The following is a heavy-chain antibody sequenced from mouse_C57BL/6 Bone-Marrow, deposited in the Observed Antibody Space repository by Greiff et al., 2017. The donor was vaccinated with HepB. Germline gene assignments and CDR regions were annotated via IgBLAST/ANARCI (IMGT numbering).Heavy chain of an antibody. D-gene: IGHD2-4*01. CDR3: TRGEEDDYDPGFAY. V-gene: IGHV1-15*01. CDR2: IDPETGGT. Sequence: VKLQESGAELVRPGASVTLSCKASGYTFTDYEMHWVKQTPVHGLEWIGAIDPETGGTAYNQKFKGKAILTADKSSSTAYMELRSLTSEDSAVYYCTRGEEDDYDPGFAYWGQGTLVTVSA. CDR1: GYTFTDYE. J-gene: IGHJ3*01.